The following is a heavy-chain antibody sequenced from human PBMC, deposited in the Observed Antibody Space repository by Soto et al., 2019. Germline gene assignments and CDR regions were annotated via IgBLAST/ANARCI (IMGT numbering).Heavy chain of an antibody. V-gene: IGHV1-2*02. J-gene: IGHJ6*02. CDR2: INPNSGGS. CDR3: ARIERYNYGMDV. Sequence: QVQLVQSGAKVENPGASVKVSCKASGYTFTDYYIHWVRQAPGQGLEWLGWINPNSGGSIYAENFQGRVTMTRDTSISTAYMELTTLSSDDTAVYYCARIERYNYGMDVWGQGTTVTVSS. CDR1: GYTFTDYY.